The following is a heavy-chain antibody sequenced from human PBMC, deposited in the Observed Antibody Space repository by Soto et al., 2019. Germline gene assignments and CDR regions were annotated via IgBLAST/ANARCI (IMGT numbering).Heavy chain of an antibody. V-gene: IGHV1-69*01. CDR1: GGTFSSYA. CDR2: IIPIFGTA. D-gene: IGHD5-18*01. Sequence: QVQLVQSGAEVKKPGSSVKVSCKASGGTFSSYAISWVRQAPGQGLEWMGGIIPIFGTANYAQKFQGRVTITADESTSTAYMELSSLRSEDTAVYYCARDRGGFGYSYGARFDYWGQGTLVTVSS. J-gene: IGHJ4*02. CDR3: ARDRGGFGYSYGARFDY.